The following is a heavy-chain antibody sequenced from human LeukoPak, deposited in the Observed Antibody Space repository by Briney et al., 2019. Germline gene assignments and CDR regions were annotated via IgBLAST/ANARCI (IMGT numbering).Heavy chain of an antibody. CDR1: GYTLTSYG. CDR2: INPNSGGT. Sequence: PWASVKVSCRASGYTLTSYGINWVRQAPGQGLGWMGWINPNSGGTNYAQKFQGRVTMTRDTSISTAYMELSRLRSDDTAVYYCARGNSLVVPAAIGYWGQGTLVTVSS. CDR3: ARGNSLVVPAAIGY. V-gene: IGHV1-2*02. D-gene: IGHD2-2*02. J-gene: IGHJ4*02.